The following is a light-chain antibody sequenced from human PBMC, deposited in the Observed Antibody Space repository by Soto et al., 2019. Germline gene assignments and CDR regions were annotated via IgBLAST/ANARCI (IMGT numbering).Light chain of an antibody. Sequence: QSALTQPRSVSGSPGQSVTISCTGTSSDVGGYNYVSWYQQHPGKAPKLMIYDVSKRPSGVPDRFSGSKSGNTASLTISGLQAEDEADYYCCSYAGSSYVFGTGTKVPS. J-gene: IGLJ1*01. V-gene: IGLV2-11*01. CDR3: CSYAGSSYV. CDR1: SSDVGGYNY. CDR2: DVS.